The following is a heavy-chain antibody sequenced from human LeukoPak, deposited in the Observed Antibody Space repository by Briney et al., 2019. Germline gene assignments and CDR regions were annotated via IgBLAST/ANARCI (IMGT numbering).Heavy chain of an antibody. D-gene: IGHD4-23*01. V-gene: IGHV3-66*01. CDR2: IDNFGST. CDR3: VGYGGNSF. J-gene: IGHJ4*02. Sequence: GGSLRLSCVVSGFTVSNNHMSWVRQAPGKGLEWVSLIDNFGSTFYADFVKGRFTISRDSSKNTLYIQMNSLRVEGTALYYCVGYGGNSFWGQGTLVTVSS. CDR1: GFTVSNNH.